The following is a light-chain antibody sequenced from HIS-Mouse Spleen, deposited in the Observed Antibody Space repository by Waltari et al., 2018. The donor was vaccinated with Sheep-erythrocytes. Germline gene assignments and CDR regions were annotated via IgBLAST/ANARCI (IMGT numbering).Light chain of an antibody. Sequence: SYELTQPPSVSVSPGQTARITCSGDALPKNYAYWYQQKSGQAPVLVIYEDSKRPSGIPEGFSGATSGKMATLTISGAQVEDEADYYCYSTDSSGNHWVFGGGTKLTVL. CDR1: ALPKNY. CDR3: YSTDSSGNHWV. CDR2: EDS. V-gene: IGLV3-10*01. J-gene: IGLJ3*02.